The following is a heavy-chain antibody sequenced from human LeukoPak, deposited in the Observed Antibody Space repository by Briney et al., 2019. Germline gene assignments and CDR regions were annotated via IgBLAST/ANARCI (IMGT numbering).Heavy chain of an antibody. CDR2: INWNGGST. D-gene: IGHD5-12*01. Sequence: SGGSLRLSCAASGFTFDDYGMSWVRQAPGKGLEWVSGINWNGGSTGYADSVKGRFTISRDNAKNSLYLQMNSLRAEDTALYYCAREYSGYDPSAFDYWGQGTLVTVSS. CDR3: AREYSGYDPSAFDY. V-gene: IGHV3-20*04. J-gene: IGHJ4*02. CDR1: GFTFDDYG.